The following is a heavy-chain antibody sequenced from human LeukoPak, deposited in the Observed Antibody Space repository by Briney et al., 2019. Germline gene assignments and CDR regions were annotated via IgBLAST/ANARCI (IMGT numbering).Heavy chain of an antibody. V-gene: IGHV4-61*02. Sequence: PSETLSLTCTVSGGSISSGSYYWSWIRQPAGKGLEWIGRIYTSGSTNYNPSLKSRVTISVDTSKNQFSLKLSSVTAADTAVYYCARALGYDFWRPTPLNDAFDIWGQGTMVTVSS. CDR2: IYTSGST. CDR3: ARALGYDFWRPTPLNDAFDI. CDR1: GGSISSGSYY. D-gene: IGHD3-3*01. J-gene: IGHJ3*02.